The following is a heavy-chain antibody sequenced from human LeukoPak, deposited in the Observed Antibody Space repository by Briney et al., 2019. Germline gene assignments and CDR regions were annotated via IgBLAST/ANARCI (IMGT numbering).Heavy chain of an antibody. CDR3: ARDPRKSSYWYPHFDY. CDR2: K. D-gene: IGHD6-13*01. Sequence: GGSLGLSCEASRFTFSSYAMHWVRQAPGKGLEWVAVKYYADSVKGRFTISRDNSKNTLYLQMNSLRAEDTAVYYCARDPRKSSYWYPHFDYWGQGTLVTFSS. J-gene: IGHJ4*02. CDR1: RFTFSSYA. V-gene: IGHV3-30*04.